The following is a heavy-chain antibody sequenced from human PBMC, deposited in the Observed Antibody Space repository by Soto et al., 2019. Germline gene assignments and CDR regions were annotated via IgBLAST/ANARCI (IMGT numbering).Heavy chain of an antibody. CDR1: GGSISSSNW. CDR3: TIDYDSSGPFDY. CDR2: IYHSGST. V-gene: IGHV4-4*02. J-gene: IGHJ4*02. D-gene: IGHD3-22*01. Sequence: QVQLQESGPGLVKPSGTLSLTCAVSGGSISSSNWCNWVRQPPGKGLEWIGEIYHSGSTNYNPSLKSRVTISVDKSKNQFSLRLSSVTAADTAVYYCTIDYDSSGPFDYWGQGTLVTVSS.